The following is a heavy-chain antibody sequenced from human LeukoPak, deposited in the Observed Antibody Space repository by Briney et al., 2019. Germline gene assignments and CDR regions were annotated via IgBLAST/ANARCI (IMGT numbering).Heavy chain of an antibody. V-gene: IGHV3-11*01. D-gene: IGHD1-14*01. CDR2: ISNSGSTT. J-gene: IGHJ6*02. CDR1: GFAFNDNY. CDR3: AKDRRTNYGMGV. Sequence: GGSLTLSCAASGFAFNDNYMTWIRQAPGKGLEWVSYISNSGSTTYYADSVKGRFTISRDNAKNLLYLQMNSLRAEDTALYYCAKDRRTNYGMGVWGQGTTVTVSS.